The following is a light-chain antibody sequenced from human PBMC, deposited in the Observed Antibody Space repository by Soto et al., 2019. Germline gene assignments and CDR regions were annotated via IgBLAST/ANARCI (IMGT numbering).Light chain of an antibody. V-gene: IGLV2-8*01. J-gene: IGLJ1*01. CDR3: SSYGGYNNVV. CDR2: EVN. Sequence: QSALTQPRSVSGAPGQSVTISCTGTSSDVGTYNYVSWYQQHPGRAPKLIIHEVNQRPSGVPDRFFGSKSGNTASLTVSGLQAEDEGTYYCSSYGGYNNVVFGTGTKVTVL. CDR1: SSDVGTYNY.